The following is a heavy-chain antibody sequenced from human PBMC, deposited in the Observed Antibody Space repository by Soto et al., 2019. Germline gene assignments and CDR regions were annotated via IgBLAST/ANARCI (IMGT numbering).Heavy chain of an antibody. D-gene: IGHD3-22*01. CDR3: ARRHYYESSGYSNWVDP. Sequence: QGLEWMGGIIPILGTANYAQKFQGRVTITAEESTSTAYMELSSLRSEDTAGYYWARRHYYESSGYSNWVDPWGLGTLVTGSA. J-gene: IGHJ5*02. V-gene: IGHV1-69*01. CDR2: IIPILGTA.